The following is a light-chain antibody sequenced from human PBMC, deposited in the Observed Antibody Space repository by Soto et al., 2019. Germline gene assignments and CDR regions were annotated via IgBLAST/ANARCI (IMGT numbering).Light chain of an antibody. J-gene: IGLJ3*02. Sequence: QSVLTQPPSVSGAPGQRVTISCTGSSSNIGAGYDVHWYQQLPGTAPKLLIYGNSNRPSGVPDRFSGSKSGTSASLAITGLQAEDEADYYCQSYDSSLSVWVFGGGTKLTDL. CDR2: GNS. V-gene: IGLV1-40*01. CDR3: QSYDSSLSVWV. CDR1: SSNIGAGYD.